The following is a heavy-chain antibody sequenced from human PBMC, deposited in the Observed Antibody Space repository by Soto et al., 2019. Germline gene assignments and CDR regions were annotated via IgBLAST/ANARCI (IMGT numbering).Heavy chain of an antibody. CDR3: AYKGDCSGGSCYYYFDY. Sequence: SVKVSCKASGGTFSSYAISWVRQAPGQGLEWMGGIIPIFGTANYAQKFQGRVTITADESTSTAYMELSSLRSEDTAVYYCAYKGDCSGGSCYYYFDYWGQGTLVTVSS. CDR1: GGTFSSYA. CDR2: IIPIFGTA. V-gene: IGHV1-69*13. J-gene: IGHJ4*02. D-gene: IGHD2-15*01.